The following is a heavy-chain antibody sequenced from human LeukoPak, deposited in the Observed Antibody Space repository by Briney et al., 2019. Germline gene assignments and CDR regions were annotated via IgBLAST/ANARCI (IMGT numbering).Heavy chain of an antibody. CDR3: TRANYVWMYYFDY. CDR2: IWYDGSNK. J-gene: IGHJ4*02. V-gene: IGHV3-33*01. Sequence: PGRSLRLSCAASGFTFSCYGMNWVRQAPGKGLEWVAIIWYDGSNKYYADSVKGRFTISRDNSKNTLYLQMNSMGAEDTAVYYCTRANYVWMYYFDYWGQGTLVTVSS. D-gene: IGHD3-16*01. CDR1: GFTFSCYG.